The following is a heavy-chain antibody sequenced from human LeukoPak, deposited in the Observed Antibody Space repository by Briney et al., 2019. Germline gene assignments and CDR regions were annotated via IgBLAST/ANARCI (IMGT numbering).Heavy chain of an antibody. CDR2: IWYDGSNK. J-gene: IGHJ3*02. CDR1: GFTFSSYV. Sequence: GGSLRLSCAASGFTFSSYVMHWVRQAPGKGLEGVAVIWYDGSNKYYADSLKGRFTISRDNSKNTLYLQMNSLRAEDTAVYYCAKGRLQQPTDAFDIWGQGTMVTVSS. V-gene: IGHV3-33*06. CDR3: AKGRLQQPTDAFDI. D-gene: IGHD5-24*01.